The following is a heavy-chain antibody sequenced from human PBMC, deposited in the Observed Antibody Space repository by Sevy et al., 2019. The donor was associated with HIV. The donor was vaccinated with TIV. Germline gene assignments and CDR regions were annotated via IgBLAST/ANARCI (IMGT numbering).Heavy chain of an antibody. CDR1: GGTFSTYG. CDR3: ARGGGNVRYYFDY. D-gene: IGHD3-16*01. J-gene: IGHJ4*02. V-gene: IGHV1-69*13. Sequence: ASVKVSCKASGGTFSTYGISWVRQAPGQGPEWMGGIIPILGTVNYAQKFQGRVTITADESTKTAYMELSSLRSEDTAVYYCARGGGNVRYYFDYWGQETLVTVSS. CDR2: IIPILGTV.